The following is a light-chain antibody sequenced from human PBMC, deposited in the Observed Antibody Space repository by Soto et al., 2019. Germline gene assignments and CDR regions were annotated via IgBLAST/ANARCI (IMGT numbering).Light chain of an antibody. CDR1: SSNIGAGYD. CDR3: QSYDSSLGVGV. Sequence: QPVLTQPPSVSGAPGQRVTISCTGSSSNIGAGYDVHWYQQLPGTAPKLLIYGNSNRPSGVPDRFSGSKSGTSASLAIAGLQAEDEAHYYCQSYDSSLGVGVFGGGTQLTVL. J-gene: IGLJ3*02. CDR2: GNS. V-gene: IGLV1-40*01.